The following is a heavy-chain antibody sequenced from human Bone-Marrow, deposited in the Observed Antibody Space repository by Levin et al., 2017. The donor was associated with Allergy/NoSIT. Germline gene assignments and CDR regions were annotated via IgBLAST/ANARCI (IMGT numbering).Heavy chain of an antibody. Sequence: AASVKVSCKAAGYTFTTYGINWVRQAPGQGLEWMGWVSAYNGDTNYARKFQGRVTMTTDTSTSTAYMELGSLRSDDTAVYYCARDTNAARPGWFDPWGQGTLVTVSS. CDR3: ARDTNAARPGWFDP. V-gene: IGHV1-18*01. D-gene: IGHD2-8*01. J-gene: IGHJ5*02. CDR2: VSAYNGDT. CDR1: GYTFTTYG.